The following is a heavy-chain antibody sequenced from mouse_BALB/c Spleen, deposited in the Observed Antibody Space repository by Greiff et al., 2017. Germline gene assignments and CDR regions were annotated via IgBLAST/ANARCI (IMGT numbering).Heavy chain of an antibody. CDR2: INPSNGRT. D-gene: IGHD4-1*01. CDR1: GYTFTSYW. CDR3: ARGGWDGLPFAY. J-gene: IGHJ3*01. Sequence: QVQLQQPGAELVKPGASVKLSCKASGYTFTSYWMHWVKQRPGQGLEWIGEINPSNGRTNYNEKFKSKATLTVDKSSSTAYMQLSSLTSEDSAVYYCARGGWDGLPFAYWGQGTLVTVSA. V-gene: IGHV1S81*02.